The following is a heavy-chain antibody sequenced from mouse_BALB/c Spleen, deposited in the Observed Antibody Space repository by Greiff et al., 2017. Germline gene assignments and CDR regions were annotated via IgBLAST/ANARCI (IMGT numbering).Heavy chain of an antibody. J-gene: IGHJ4*01. CDR1: GFNIKDYY. CDR3: NAWDGNYERYDAMDY. CDR2: IDPENGDT. V-gene: IGHV14-4*02. Sequence: EVQLQQSGAELVRSGASVKLSCTASGFNIKDYYMHWVKQRPEQGLEWIGWIDPENGDTEYAPKFQGKATMTADTSSNTAYLQLSSLTSEDTAVYYCNAWDGNYERYDAMDYWGQGTSVTVSS. D-gene: IGHD2-1*01.